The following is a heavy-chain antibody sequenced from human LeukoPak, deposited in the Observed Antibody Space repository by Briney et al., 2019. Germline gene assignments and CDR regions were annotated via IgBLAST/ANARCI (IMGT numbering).Heavy chain of an antibody. CDR3: AKDTETYGSGSYFDY. V-gene: IGHV3-23*01. CDR1: GFTFSSYG. Sequence: GGSLRLSCATSGFTFSSYGMSWVRQAPGKGLEWVSAISGSGGSTYYADSVKGRFTISRDNSKNTLYLQMNSLRAEDTAVYYCAKDTETYGSGSYFDYWGQGTLVTVSS. J-gene: IGHJ4*02. D-gene: IGHD3-10*01. CDR2: ISGSGGST.